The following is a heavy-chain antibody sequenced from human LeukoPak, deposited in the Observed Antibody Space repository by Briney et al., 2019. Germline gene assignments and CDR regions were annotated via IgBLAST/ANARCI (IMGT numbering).Heavy chain of an antibody. J-gene: IGHJ4*02. D-gene: IGHD1-26*01. V-gene: IGHV3-53*01. Sequence: GGSLRLSCAASGFTVSSNYMSWVRQAPGKGLEWVSVIYSGGSTYYADSVKGRFTISRDNSKNTLYLQVNSLRAEDTAVYYCARGLSGSYHYFDYWGQGTLVTVSS. CDR2: IYSGGST. CDR1: GFTVSSNY. CDR3: ARGLSGSYHYFDY.